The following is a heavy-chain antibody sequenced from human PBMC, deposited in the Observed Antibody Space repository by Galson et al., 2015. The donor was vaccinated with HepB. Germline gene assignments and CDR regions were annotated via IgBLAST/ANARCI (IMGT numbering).Heavy chain of an antibody. Sequence: SVKVSCKASGYTFTSYYMHWARQAPGQGLEWMGIINPGGGGTSYAQKFQGRLTMTRDTSTSTVYMELSSLRSEDTAVYYCARGGSYYYDSSGYYLPLYYFDYWGQGTLVTVSS. CDR1: GYTFTSYY. CDR3: ARGGSYYYDSSGYYLPLYYFDY. V-gene: IGHV1-46*01. J-gene: IGHJ4*02. CDR2: INPGGGGT. D-gene: IGHD3-22*01.